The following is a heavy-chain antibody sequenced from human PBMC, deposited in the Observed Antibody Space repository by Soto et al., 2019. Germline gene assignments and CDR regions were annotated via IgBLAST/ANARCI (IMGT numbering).Heavy chain of an antibody. CDR1: GGTFSDFA. D-gene: IGHD4-4*01. CDR2: IGPRFSSP. V-gene: IGHV1-69*06. J-gene: IGHJ6*02. CDR3: ARDRLQLRVGRYSGSGMDV. Sequence: QVQLVQAGAELRKTWSSLRVSCKASGGTFSDFAFSWVRQSPGHGLEWMGGIGPRFSSPNYARKFVCRVTISADTSTSTDYMEVRSLRFDDTSVYFCARDRLQLRVGRYSGSGMDVWGQGTTITVSS.